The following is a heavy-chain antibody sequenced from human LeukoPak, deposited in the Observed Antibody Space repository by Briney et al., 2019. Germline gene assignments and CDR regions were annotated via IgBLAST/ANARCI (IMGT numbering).Heavy chain of an antibody. Sequence: PGGSLRLSCAASGFTVSSYYMSCVRQAPGKGLDWVSVIYSGGSAYYADSVKGRFTISRDNSKNTLYLQINSLRAEDTAVYYCARDLGRGYSNYWGQGTLVTVSS. CDR3: ARDLGRGYSNY. J-gene: IGHJ4*02. D-gene: IGHD3-16*01. CDR1: GFTVSSYY. CDR2: IYSGGSA. V-gene: IGHV3-66*01.